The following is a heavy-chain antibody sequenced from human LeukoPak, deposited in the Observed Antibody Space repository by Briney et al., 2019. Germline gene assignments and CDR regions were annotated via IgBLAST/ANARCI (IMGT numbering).Heavy chain of an antibody. J-gene: IGHJ6*02. Sequence: SVKVSCKSSGGTFSSYAISWVRQAPGQGLEWMGRIIPILGIANYAQKFQGRVTITADKSTSTAYMELSSLRSEDTAVYYCARAPYDFWSGYYVEYYYYGMDVWGQGTTVTVSS. CDR2: IIPILGIA. V-gene: IGHV1-69*04. CDR1: GGTFSSYA. CDR3: ARAPYDFWSGYYVEYYYYGMDV. D-gene: IGHD3-3*01.